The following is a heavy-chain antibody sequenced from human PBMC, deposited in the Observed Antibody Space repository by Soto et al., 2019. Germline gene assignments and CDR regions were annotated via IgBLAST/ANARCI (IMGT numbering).Heavy chain of an antibody. V-gene: IGHV1-69*04. CDR1: GYTLTELS. D-gene: IGHD5-12*01. CDR3: ARGREYSGYDLGAFDI. J-gene: IGHJ3*02. Sequence: SVKVSCKVSGYTLTELSMHWVRQAPGKGLEWMGRIIPILGIANYAQKFQGRVTITADKSTSTAYMELSSLRSEDTAVYYCARGREYSGYDLGAFDIWGQGTMVTVSS. CDR2: IIPILGIA.